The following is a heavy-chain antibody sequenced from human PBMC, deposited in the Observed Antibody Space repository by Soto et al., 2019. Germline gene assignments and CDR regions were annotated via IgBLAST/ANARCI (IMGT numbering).Heavy chain of an antibody. CDR2: IDPSDSYT. V-gene: IGHV5-10-1*01. J-gene: IGHJ6*02. CDR3: ARPSELLFPNYGMDV. Sequence: ESLTISCKGSGYSFTSYWISWVRQMPGKGLEWMGRIDPSDSYTNYSPSFQGHVTISADKSISTAYLQWSSLKASDTAMYYCARPSELLFPNYGMDVWGQGTTVTVSS. D-gene: IGHD1-26*01. CDR1: GYSFTSYW.